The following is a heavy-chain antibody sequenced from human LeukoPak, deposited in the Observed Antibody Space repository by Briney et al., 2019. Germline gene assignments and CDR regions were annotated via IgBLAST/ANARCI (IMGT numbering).Heavy chain of an antibody. CDR2: IYYSGST. J-gene: IGHJ5*02. CDR3: ARGAAAGTGWFDP. D-gene: IGHD6-13*01. CDR1: GGSIGSYY. Sequence: SETLSLTCTVSGGSIGSYYWSWIRQPPGKGLEWIGYIYYSGSTNYNPSLKSRVTISVDTSKNQFSLKLSSVTAADTAVYYCARGAAAGTGWFDPWGQGTLVTVSS. V-gene: IGHV4-59*08.